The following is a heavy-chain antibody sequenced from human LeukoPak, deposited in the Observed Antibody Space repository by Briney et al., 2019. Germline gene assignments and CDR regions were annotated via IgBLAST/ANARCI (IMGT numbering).Heavy chain of an antibody. D-gene: IGHD3-22*01. Sequence: SETLSLTCTVSGDSISSYFWNWIRQTPGKGLAWIGFYNGRPNYNPSLKSRVTISVDTSKNQFSLKLNSVTAADTAVYYCARDSTNYYDSTTPNDAFDLWGQGTLVTVSS. CDR3: ARDSTNYYDSTTPNDAFDL. CDR1: GDSISSYF. V-gene: IGHV4-59*01. J-gene: IGHJ3*01. CDR2: FYNGRP.